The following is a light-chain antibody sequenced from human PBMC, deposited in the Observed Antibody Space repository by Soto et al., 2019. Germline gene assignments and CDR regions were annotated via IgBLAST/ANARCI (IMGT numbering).Light chain of an antibody. CDR1: SSDVGGYDY. Sequence: QAVVTQPPSASXSPGQSVTISCTGTSSDVGGYDYVSWYQQHPGKAPKLMIFEVSKRPSGVPDRFSGSKSGNTASLTVSGLQAEDEADYYCSSYAGNTKGVFGTGTKVTVL. CDR3: SSYAGNTKGV. V-gene: IGLV2-8*01. J-gene: IGLJ1*01. CDR2: EVS.